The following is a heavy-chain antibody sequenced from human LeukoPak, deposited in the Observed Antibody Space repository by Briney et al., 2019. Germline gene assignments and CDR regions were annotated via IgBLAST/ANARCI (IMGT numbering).Heavy chain of an antibody. V-gene: IGHV3-74*01. Sequence: GGSLRLSCAASGFTFSSYWMHWLRQAPGKGLVWVSRTNSDGSNTSYADSGKGRFTISRDNSKNSQYLQMNSLRDEDTAVYYCARRVRWVTGETSGYYFDYWGQGTLVTVSS. CDR1: GFTFSSYW. J-gene: IGHJ4*02. D-gene: IGHD2-21*02. CDR3: ARRVRWVTGETSGYYFDY. CDR2: TNSDGSNT.